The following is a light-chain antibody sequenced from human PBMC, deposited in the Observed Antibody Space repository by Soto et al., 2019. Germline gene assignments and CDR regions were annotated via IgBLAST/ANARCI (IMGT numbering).Light chain of an antibody. CDR1: MSDVGGYNY. CDR2: DVS. CDR3: SSYTSSSTLV. J-gene: IGLJ2*01. V-gene: IGLV2-14*01. Sequence: QSVLTQPASVSGSPGQSITISCTGTMSDVGGYNYVSWYQQHPGKAPKLMIYDVSNRPSGVYNRFSGSKSGNTASLTISGLQAEDEADYYCSSYTSSSTLVFGGGTKVTVL.